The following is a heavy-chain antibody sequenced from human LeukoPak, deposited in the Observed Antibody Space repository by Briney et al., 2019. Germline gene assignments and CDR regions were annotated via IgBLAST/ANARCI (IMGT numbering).Heavy chain of an antibody. J-gene: IGHJ4*02. CDR3: ARAIYGSSWDRYFDY. V-gene: IGHV1-2*02. D-gene: IGHD6-13*01. Sequence: ASVKVSCKASGYTFTGYYMHWVRQAPGQGLEWMGWLDPNNGVTHYAQKFQGRVTMTRDTSVSTAYMELSSLRSEDTAVYYCARAIYGSSWDRYFDYWGQGTLVTVSS. CDR2: LDPNNGVT. CDR1: GYTFTGYY.